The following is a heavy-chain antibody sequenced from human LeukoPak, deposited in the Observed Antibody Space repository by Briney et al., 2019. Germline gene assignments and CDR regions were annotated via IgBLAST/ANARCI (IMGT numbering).Heavy chain of an antibody. CDR2: IKQDGSEK. CDR1: GFTFSSYW. V-gene: IGHV3-7*01. Sequence: GGSLRLSCAASGFTFSSYWMSWVRQAPGKGLEWVANIKQDGSEKYYVDSVKGRFTISRDNAKNSLYLQMNSLRAEDTAVYYCARDGIMAARGVDYWGQGTLVTVSS. J-gene: IGHJ4*02. D-gene: IGHD6-6*01. CDR3: ARDGIMAARGVDY.